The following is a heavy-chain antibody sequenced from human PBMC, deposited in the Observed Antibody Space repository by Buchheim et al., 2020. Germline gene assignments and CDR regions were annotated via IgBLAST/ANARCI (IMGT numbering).Heavy chain of an antibody. CDR3: ARDMMGIFSGWRDDAFDI. V-gene: IGHV3-74*01. CDR1: GFTFSNYW. D-gene: IGHD3-9*01. Sequence: EVQLVESGGGLVQSGGSLRLSCAASGFTFSNYWMHWVRQAPGKGLVWVARINSDGSSTSYADSVKGRFTISRDNAKNTLYLQMNTLRAEDTAVYYCARDMMGIFSGWRDDAFDIWGQGT. J-gene: IGHJ3*02. CDR2: INSDGSST.